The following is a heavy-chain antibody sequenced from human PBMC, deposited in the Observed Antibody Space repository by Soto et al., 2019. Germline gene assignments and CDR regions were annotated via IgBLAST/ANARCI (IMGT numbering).Heavy chain of an antibody. D-gene: IGHD5-18*01. CDR3: AREVSSFGYSYAL. J-gene: IGHJ4*02. Sequence: SETLSLTCAVSGGSISSSNWWSWVRQPPGKGLEWIGEIYHSGSTNYNPSLKSRVTISVDKSKNQFSLKLSSVTAADTAVYYCAREVSSFGYSYALWGQGTLVTVS. CDR1: GGSISSSNW. CDR2: IYHSGST. V-gene: IGHV4-4*02.